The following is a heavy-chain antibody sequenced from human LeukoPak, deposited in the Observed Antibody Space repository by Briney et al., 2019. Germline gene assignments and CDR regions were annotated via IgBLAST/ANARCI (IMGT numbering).Heavy chain of an antibody. CDR2: IRYDGSNK. V-gene: IGHV3-30*02. J-gene: IGHJ3*02. CDR1: GFTFSSYG. D-gene: IGHD3-9*01. Sequence: GGSLRLSCAASGFTFSSYGMHWVRQAPGKGLEWVAFIRYDGSNKYYADSVKGRFTISRDNSKNTLYLQMNSLRAEDTAVYYCAKDALDILTGYYWYAFDIWGQGTMVTVSS. CDR3: AKDALDILTGYYWYAFDI.